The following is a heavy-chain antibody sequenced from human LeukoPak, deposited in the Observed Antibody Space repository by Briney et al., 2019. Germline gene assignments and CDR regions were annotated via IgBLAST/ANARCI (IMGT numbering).Heavy chain of an antibody. CDR2: IYYSGTT. CDR1: GGSISTCSYY. J-gene: IGHJ2*01. V-gene: IGHV4-39*01. D-gene: IGHD1/OR15-1a*01. Sequence: SETLSLTCTVSGGSISTCSYYWGWIRQPPGEGLEWIGSIYYSGTTYYNPSLKSRVTISVDTSKTQFSLKVTSVTAADTAVYYCARNSVYWNFDLWGRGTLVSVSS. CDR3: ARNSVYWNFDL.